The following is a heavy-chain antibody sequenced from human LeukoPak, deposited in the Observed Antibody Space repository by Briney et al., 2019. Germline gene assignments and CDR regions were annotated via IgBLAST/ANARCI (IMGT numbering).Heavy chain of an antibody. J-gene: IGHJ4*02. D-gene: IGHD6-6*01. V-gene: IGHV3-23*01. CDR3: AKRLVAVGPYFDD. CDR2: ISTSGSST. Sequence: GSLRLSCAASGFTFSSYAMSWVRQAPGMGLEWVSAISTSGSSTYYADSVKGRFTISRDNSKNTLFLQMNSLRADDTAVYYCAKRLVAVGPYFDDWGQGTLVTVSS. CDR1: GFTFSSYA.